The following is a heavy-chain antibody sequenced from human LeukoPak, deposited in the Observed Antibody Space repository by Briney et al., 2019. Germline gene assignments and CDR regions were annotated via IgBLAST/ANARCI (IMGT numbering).Heavy chain of an antibody. CDR3: ARDLELERNRWNYFES. Sequence: PSETLSLTCTVSGGSISSFFWSWIRQPPGKGLEWIGSMHYSGDTKYNPSLKSRVSLSIDTSKQQFSLRLSSVTAADTAVYYCARDLELERNRWNYFESWGQGTLVTVPS. J-gene: IGHJ4*02. D-gene: IGHD1-1*01. V-gene: IGHV4-59*01. CDR1: GGSISSFF. CDR2: MHYSGDT.